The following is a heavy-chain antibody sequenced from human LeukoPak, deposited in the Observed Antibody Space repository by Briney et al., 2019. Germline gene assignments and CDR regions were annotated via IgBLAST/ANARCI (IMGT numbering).Heavy chain of an antibody. CDR3: ARVNYDFWSAYSPFYYYMDV. CDR2: IFSGGTT. J-gene: IGHJ6*03. D-gene: IGHD3-3*01. V-gene: IGHV4-4*07. CDR1: ADFTHNYY. Sequence: SETLSLTCTVSADFTHNYYWAWIRQPAGKGLEWLGHIFSGGTTKYNPSLESRLTMSADTSKSQFSLKLNSLSAADTAIYYCARVNYDFWSAYSPFYYYMDVWGKGTTVTVSS.